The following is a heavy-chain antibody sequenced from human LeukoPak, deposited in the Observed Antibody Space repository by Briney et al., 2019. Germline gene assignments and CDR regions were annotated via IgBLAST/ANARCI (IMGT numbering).Heavy chain of an antibody. J-gene: IGHJ4*02. CDR3: ARSAHYSQFDY. V-gene: IGHV4-59*01. CDR1: GGSISSYY. D-gene: IGHD3-22*01. Sequence: PSETLSLTCTVSGGSISSYYWSWIRQPPGKGLEWIGYIYYSGSTNYNPSLKSRVTISVDTSKNQLSLKLRSVTAADTAVYYCARSAHYSQFDYWGQGTLVTVSS. CDR2: IYYSGST.